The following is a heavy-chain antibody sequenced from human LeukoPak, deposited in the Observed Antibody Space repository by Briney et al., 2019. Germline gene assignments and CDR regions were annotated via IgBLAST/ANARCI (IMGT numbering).Heavy chain of an antibody. J-gene: IGHJ5*02. Sequence: SETLSLTCTVSGGSISSSSYYWGRIRQPPGKGLEWIGSIYYSGSTYYNPSLKSRVTISVDTSKNQFSLKLSSVTAADTAVYYCANLKEYYYDSSGYHNWFDPWGQGTLVTVSS. CDR1: GGSISSSSYY. D-gene: IGHD3-22*01. CDR2: IYYSGST. CDR3: ANLKEYYYDSSGYHNWFDP. V-gene: IGHV4-39*01.